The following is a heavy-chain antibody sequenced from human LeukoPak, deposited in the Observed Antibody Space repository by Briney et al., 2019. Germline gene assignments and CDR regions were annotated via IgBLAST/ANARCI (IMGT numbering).Heavy chain of an antibody. J-gene: IGHJ4*02. CDR3: AKLGSVVVAATSVY. CDR1: GFTFSSYG. Sequence: GGSLRLSCAASGFTFSSYGMHWVRQAPGKGLEWVAVISYDGSNKYYADSVKGRFTISRDNSKNTLYLQMNSLRAEDTAVYYCAKLGSVVVAATSVYLGQGTLVTVSS. D-gene: IGHD2-15*01. V-gene: IGHV3-30*18. CDR2: ISYDGSNK.